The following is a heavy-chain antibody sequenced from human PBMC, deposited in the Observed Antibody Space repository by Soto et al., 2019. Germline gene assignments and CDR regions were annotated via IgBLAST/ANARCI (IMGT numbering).Heavy chain of an antibody. J-gene: IGHJ5*02. CDR3: ARGNYDFWSGYYPHRDNWFDP. CDR1: GGSFSGYY. V-gene: IGHV4-34*01. CDR2: INHSGST. Sequence: SETLSLTCAVYGGSFSGYYWSWIRQPPGKGLEWIGEINHSGSTIYNPSLKSRVTISVDTSKNQFSLKLSSVTAADTAVYYCARGNYDFWSGYYPHRDNWFDPWGQGTLVTVSS. D-gene: IGHD3-3*01.